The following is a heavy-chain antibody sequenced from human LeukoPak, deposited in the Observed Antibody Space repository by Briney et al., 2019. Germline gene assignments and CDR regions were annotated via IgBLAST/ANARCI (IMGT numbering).Heavy chain of an antibody. CDR3: ARGGYGYFQH. CDR2: INHSGSA. V-gene: IGHV4-34*01. D-gene: IGHD4-17*01. Sequence: PSETLSLTCAVYGGSFSGYYWSWIRQPPGKGLEWIGEINHSGSANYNPSLKSRVTISVDTSKNQFSLKLSSVTAADTAVYYCARGGYGYFQHWGQGTLVTVSS. CDR1: GGSFSGYY. J-gene: IGHJ1*01.